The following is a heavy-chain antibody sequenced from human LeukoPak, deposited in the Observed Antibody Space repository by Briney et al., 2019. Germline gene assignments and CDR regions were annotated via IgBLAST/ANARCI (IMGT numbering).Heavy chain of an antibody. V-gene: IGHV4-34*01. Sequence: SETLSLTCAVYGGSFSGYYWSWIRQPPGKGLEWSGEINHSGSTNYNPSLKSRVTTSVDTSKNQFSLKLSSVTAADTAVYYCARVPNPYYYDSSGYLDYWGQGTLVTVSS. CDR2: INHSGST. J-gene: IGHJ4*02. D-gene: IGHD3-22*01. CDR1: GGSFSGYY. CDR3: ARVPNPYYYDSSGYLDY.